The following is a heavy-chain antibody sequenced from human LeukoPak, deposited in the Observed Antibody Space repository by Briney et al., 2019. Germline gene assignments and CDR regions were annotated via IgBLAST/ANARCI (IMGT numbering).Heavy chain of an antibody. D-gene: IGHD3-22*01. Sequence: GGSLTLSCAASGFTFSDYSMNWVRQAPGKGLEWVSSISTTSSYIYYADSVKGRFTISRDNAKNSLYLQMNSLRADDTAVYFCARDIYDDSGYFRRGLDYWGQGILVTVSS. V-gene: IGHV3-21*01. CDR3: ARDIYDDSGYFRRGLDY. J-gene: IGHJ4*02. CDR2: ISTTSSYI. CDR1: GFTFSDYS.